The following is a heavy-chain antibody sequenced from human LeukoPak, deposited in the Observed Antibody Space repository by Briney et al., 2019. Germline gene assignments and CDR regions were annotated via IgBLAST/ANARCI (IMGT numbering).Heavy chain of an antibody. Sequence: ASVKVSCKASGYTFTSYGISWVRQAPGQGLEWMGWISAYNGNTNYAQKLQGRVTMTTDTSTSTAYMELRSLRSDDTAVYYCARDLTSSYCSGGSCYPYYYYYYYMDVWGKGTTVTVSS. D-gene: IGHD2-15*01. CDR2: ISAYNGNT. V-gene: IGHV1-18*01. CDR1: GYTFTSYG. CDR3: ARDLTSSYCSGGSCYPYYYYYYYMDV. J-gene: IGHJ6*03.